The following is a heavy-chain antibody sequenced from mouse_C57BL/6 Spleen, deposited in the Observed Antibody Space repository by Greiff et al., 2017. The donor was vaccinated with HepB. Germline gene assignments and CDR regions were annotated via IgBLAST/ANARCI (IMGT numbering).Heavy chain of an antibody. V-gene: IGHV1-76*01. J-gene: IGHJ3*01. Sequence: VQLQQSGAELVRPGASVKLSCKASGYTFTDYYINWVKQRPGQGLEWIARIYPGSGNTYYNEKFKGKATLTAEKSSSTAYMQLSSLTSEDSAVYFCYSNSAWFAYWGQGTLVTVSA. CDR3: YSNSAWFAY. CDR1: GYTFTDYY. CDR2: IYPGSGNT. D-gene: IGHD2-5*01.